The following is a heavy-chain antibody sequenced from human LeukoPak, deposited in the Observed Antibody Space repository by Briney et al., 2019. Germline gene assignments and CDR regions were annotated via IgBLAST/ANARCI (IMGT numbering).Heavy chain of an antibody. CDR3: ARDRYCSSTSCYGSITWFDP. D-gene: IGHD2-2*01. Sequence: ASVKVSCKASGYTFTNYGISWVRQAPGQGLEWMGRIIPILGIANYAQKFQGRVTITADKSTSTAYMELSSLRSEDTAVYYCARDRYCSSTSCYGSITWFDPWGQGTLVTVSS. J-gene: IGHJ5*02. V-gene: IGHV1-69*04. CDR2: IIPILGIA. CDR1: GYTFTNYG.